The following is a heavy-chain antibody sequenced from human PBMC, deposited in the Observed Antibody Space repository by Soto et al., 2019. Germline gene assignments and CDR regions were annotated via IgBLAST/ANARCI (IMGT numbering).Heavy chain of an antibody. CDR1: GVSISSCTYY. J-gene: IGHJ6*02. V-gene: IGHV4-39*01. D-gene: IGHD3-10*01. CDR2: VYCSGTS. Sequence: PSESLSLTCTVSGVSISSCTYYWGWLRQRPGQGLVWIVSVYCSGTSYSNPSLKRRITISVNTTKNLYPLKHSPVAAAETDEYYCARLSVSYGSGYYYGMDVWGQGTTVTVSS. CDR3: ARLSVSYGSGYYYGMDV.